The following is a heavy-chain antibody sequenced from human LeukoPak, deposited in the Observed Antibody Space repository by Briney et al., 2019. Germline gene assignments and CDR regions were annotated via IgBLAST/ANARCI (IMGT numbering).Heavy chain of an antibody. V-gene: IGHV3-64*04. D-gene: IGHD4-23*01. CDR2: ISNNGGST. CDR3: ARGYGGKTDY. Sequence: GGSLRLSCSASGFTFSSYTMHWVRQAPGKGLEYVSAISNNGGSTSYADSVKGRFTISRDNAKNTLYLQMNSLRAEDTAVYYCARGYGGKTDYWGQGTLVTVSS. CDR1: GFTFSSYT. J-gene: IGHJ4*02.